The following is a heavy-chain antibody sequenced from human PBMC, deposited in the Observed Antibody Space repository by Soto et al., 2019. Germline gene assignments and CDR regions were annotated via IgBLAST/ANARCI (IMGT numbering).Heavy chain of an antibody. D-gene: IGHD2-15*01. J-gene: IGHJ4*01. V-gene: IGHV4-59*12. CDR2: IFYTGST. CDR1: GDSREGFY. CDR3: ARDATLRY. Sequence: SESLSLTGTVSGDSREGFYWNWIRQPPGKGLEWIGYIFYTGSTNYNPSLKSRVSISIDTSRNQFSLQLNSVTAADTAIYFCARDATLRYWGRGSLVTVSS.